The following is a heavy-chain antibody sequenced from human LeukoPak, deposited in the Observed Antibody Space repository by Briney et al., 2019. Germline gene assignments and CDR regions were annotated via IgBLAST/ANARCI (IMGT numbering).Heavy chain of an antibody. Sequence: SETLSLTCAVYGGSFSGYYWSWIRQPPGQGLEWIGEINHSGSTNYNPSLKSRVTISVDTSKNQFSLKLSSVTAADTAVYYCARGLYYYGSGSYYNVCWFDPWGQGTLVTVSS. J-gene: IGHJ5*02. D-gene: IGHD3-10*01. CDR3: ARGLYYYGSGSYYNVCWFDP. V-gene: IGHV4-34*01. CDR2: INHSGST. CDR1: GGSFSGYY.